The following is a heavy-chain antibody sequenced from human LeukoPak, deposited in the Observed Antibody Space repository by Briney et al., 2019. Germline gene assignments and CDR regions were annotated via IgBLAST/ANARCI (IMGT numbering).Heavy chain of an antibody. V-gene: IGHV3-48*01. CDR2: IDSSSNTI. D-gene: IGHD3-3*01. CDR1: GFTFSSYT. Sequence: GGSLRLSCATSGFTFSSYTMNWVRQSPGKGLEWLAYIDSSSNTIYYADSVKGRFTISRDNSKNTLYLQMNSLRAEDTAVYYCAKGGITIFGVVTKPTFDYWGQGTLVTVSS. CDR3: AKGGITIFGVVTKPTFDY. J-gene: IGHJ4*02.